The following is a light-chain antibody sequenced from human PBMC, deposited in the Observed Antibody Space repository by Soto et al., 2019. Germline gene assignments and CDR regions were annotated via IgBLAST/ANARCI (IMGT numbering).Light chain of an antibody. CDR3: QQYNTWPPIT. V-gene: IGKV3D-15*01. CDR1: QSVRSY. J-gene: IGKJ5*01. CDR2: DAS. Sequence: EIVLTQSPATLSLSPGERATLSCRASQSVRSYLAWYQQKPGQAPRLLIYDASSRATGIPDRFSGSGSGTEFTLTISSLRSEDFAVYYCQQYNTWPPITFGQGTRLEI.